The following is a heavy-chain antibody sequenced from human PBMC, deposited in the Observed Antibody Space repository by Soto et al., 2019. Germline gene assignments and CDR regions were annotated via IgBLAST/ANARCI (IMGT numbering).Heavy chain of an antibody. CDR3: ARDQTGITTAGGGRIDY. CDR2: MSYDGSNK. Sequence: QVQLVESGGGVVQPGRSPRLSCAASGFTFSIYAMHWVRQTPGTGLECVAIMSYDGSNKYYADSVKGRFTISRDNSKNTLYLQMNSLTAEDTAVYYCARDQTGITTAGGGRIDYWGQGTLVTDSS. V-gene: IGHV3-30-3*01. CDR1: GFTFSIYA. D-gene: IGHD6-13*01. J-gene: IGHJ4*02.